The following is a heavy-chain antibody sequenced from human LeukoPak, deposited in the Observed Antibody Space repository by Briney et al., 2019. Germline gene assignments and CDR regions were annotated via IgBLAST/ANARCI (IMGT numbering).Heavy chain of an antibody. CDR2: INSDGSST. J-gene: IGHJ4*02. V-gene: IGHV3-74*01. Sequence: GGSLRLSCAASGFTFSSYWMHWVRQAPGKGLVWVSRINSDGSSTSYADSVKGRFTISRDNAKSTLYLQMNSLRAEDTAVYYCAREDYGGDGGYWGQGTLVTVSS. CDR1: GFTFSSYW. D-gene: IGHD4-23*01. CDR3: AREDYGGDGGY.